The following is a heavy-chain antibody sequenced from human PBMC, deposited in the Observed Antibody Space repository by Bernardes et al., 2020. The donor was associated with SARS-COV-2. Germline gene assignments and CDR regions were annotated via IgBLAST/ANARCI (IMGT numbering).Heavy chain of an antibody. CDR2: ITVSGSYT. CDR3: VKQATGTYYFYYMDA. Sequence: GGSLSLSCAVSGADFDQYAMSWVRQTPGKGLEWVSSITVSGSYTYFADSVEGRFSMSRDDSTNTVYLQMNSLRADDTGIYYCVKQATGTYYFYYMDAWGKGATVTVSS. CDR1: GADFDQYA. J-gene: IGHJ6*03. V-gene: IGHV3-23*01. D-gene: IGHD1-1*01.